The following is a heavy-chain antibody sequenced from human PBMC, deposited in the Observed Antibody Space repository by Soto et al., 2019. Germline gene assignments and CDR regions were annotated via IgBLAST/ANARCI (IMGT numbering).Heavy chain of an antibody. V-gene: IGHV4-59*12. Sequence: SETLSLTCSVSGDSISSSYWSWIRQPPGKGLEWIGYIYYSGSTNYNPSLKSRVTISVDTSKNQFSLKLSSVTAADTAVYYCARLLLVAASLDPWGQGTLVTVSS. CDR1: GDSISSSY. CDR2: IYYSGST. D-gene: IGHD2-15*01. J-gene: IGHJ5*02. CDR3: ARLLLVAASLDP.